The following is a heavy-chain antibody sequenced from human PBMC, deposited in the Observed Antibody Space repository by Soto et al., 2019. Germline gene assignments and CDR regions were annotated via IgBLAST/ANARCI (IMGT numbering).Heavy chain of an antibody. CDR3: AKVGGFAP. CDR1: GFTFSRYA. CDR2: ISGDGGST. J-gene: IGHJ5*02. Sequence: EEQLLESGGGLVQPGGSLRLSCAASGFTFSRYAMSWVRQTPEKRLECVSAISGDGGSTHYADSVKGRFTISRDNSKNTMYLQLNSLRADDTAVYYCAKVGGFAPWGQGTLVTVSS. V-gene: IGHV3-23*01. D-gene: IGHD4-17*01.